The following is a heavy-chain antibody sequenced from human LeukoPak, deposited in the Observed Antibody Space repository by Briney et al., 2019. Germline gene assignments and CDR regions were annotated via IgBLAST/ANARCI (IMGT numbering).Heavy chain of an antibody. CDR2: IYYSGST. Sequence: SETLSLTCTVSGGSISSTSYYWGWIRQPPGKGLEWIGSIYYSGSTYYNPSLKSRVTISVDTSKNQFSLKLSSVTAADTAVYYCARSTTDWFDPWGQGTLVTVSS. J-gene: IGHJ5*02. D-gene: IGHD1-14*01. CDR1: GGSISSTSYY. CDR3: ARSTTDWFDP. V-gene: IGHV4-39*07.